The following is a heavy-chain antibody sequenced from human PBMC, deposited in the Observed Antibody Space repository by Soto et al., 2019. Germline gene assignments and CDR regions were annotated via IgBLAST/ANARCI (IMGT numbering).Heavy chain of an antibody. CDR2: INPSGGST. V-gene: IGHV1-46*01. CDR1: GYTFTSYY. J-gene: IGHJ4*02. CDR3: ALGHGPRTTWGY. D-gene: IGHD4-4*01. Sequence: QVQLVQSGAEVKKPGASVKVSCKASGYTFTSYYMHWVRQAPGQGLEWMGIINPSGGSTSYAQKFQGRATMTRDTSTSTVYMELSSLRSEDTAVYYCALGHGPRTTWGYWGQGTLVTVSS.